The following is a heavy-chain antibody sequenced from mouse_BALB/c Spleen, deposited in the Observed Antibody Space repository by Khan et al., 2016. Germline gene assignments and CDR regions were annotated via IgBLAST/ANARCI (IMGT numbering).Heavy chain of an antibody. CDR1: GFDFSRYW. CDR2: INPDSSTI. D-gene: IGHD1-1*01. V-gene: IGHV4-1*02. CDR3: ARSVYFFSMYS. J-gene: IGHJ4*01. Sequence: EVKLLESGGGLVQPGGSLKLSSAASGFDFSRYWMCWVRQAPGKGLEWIGEINPDSSTINYMPSLKVKIIIYRDNAKHTLYLQMTKLRSQHPALTYRARSVYFFSMYSWCLGTSVTLSS.